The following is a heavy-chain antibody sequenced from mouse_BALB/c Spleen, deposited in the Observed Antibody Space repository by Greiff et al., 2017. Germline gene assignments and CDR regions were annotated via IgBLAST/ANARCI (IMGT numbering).Heavy chain of an antibody. CDR2: ISYSGST. Sequence: EVQGVESGPGLVKPSQSLSLTCTVTGYSITSDYAWNWIRQFPGNTLEWMGYISYSGSTSYNPSLKSRISITRDTSTNQFFLQLNSVTTEDTATYYCARRGDGNRPWFAYWGQGTLVTVSA. CDR1: GYSITSDYA. CDR3: ARRGDGNRPWFAY. V-gene: IGHV3-2*02. J-gene: IGHJ3*01. D-gene: IGHD2-1*01.